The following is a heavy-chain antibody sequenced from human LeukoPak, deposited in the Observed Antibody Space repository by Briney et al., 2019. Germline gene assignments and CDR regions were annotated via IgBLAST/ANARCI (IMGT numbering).Heavy chain of an antibody. D-gene: IGHD4-17*01. CDR3: ARFMTTVFPWFDP. CDR2: IYYSGST. CDR1: GGPISSYY. J-gene: IGHJ5*02. V-gene: IGHV4-59*08. Sequence: SETLSLTCTVSGGPISSYYWSWIRQPPGKGLEWIGYIYYSGSTNYNPSLKSRVTISVDTSKNQFSLKLSSVTAADTAVYYCARFMTTVFPWFDPWGQGTLVTVSS.